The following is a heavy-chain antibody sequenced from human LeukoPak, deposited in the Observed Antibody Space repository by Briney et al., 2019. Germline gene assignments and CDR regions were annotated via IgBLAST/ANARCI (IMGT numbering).Heavy chain of an antibody. D-gene: IGHD3-22*01. Sequence: ASVKVSCKASGYTFTSYGISWVRQAPGQGLEWMGWISAYNGNTNYAQKLQGRVTMTTDTSTSTAYMELRGLRSDDTAVYYCASHGQTYYYDSSGYPYYFDYWGQGTLVTVSS. CDR3: ASHGQTYYYDSSGYPYYFDY. CDR2: ISAYNGNT. J-gene: IGHJ4*02. CDR1: GYTFTSYG. V-gene: IGHV1-18*01.